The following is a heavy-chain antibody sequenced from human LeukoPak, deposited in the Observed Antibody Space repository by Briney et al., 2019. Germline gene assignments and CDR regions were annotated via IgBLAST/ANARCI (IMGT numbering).Heavy chain of an antibody. CDR3: ARDRWYTFDN. Sequence: GASVKVSCKTSGYTFTTNGISRVRQAPGQGLDWMGWISANSENTNYAQKYQGRVSMTTDTSASTVYMELRSLRSDDTAVYYCARDRWYTFDNWGQGTLITVSS. V-gene: IGHV1-18*01. J-gene: IGHJ4*02. CDR1: GYTFTTNG. D-gene: IGHD4-23*01. CDR2: ISANSENT.